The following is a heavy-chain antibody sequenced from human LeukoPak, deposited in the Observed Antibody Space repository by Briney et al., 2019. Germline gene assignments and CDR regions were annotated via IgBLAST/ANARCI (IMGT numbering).Heavy chain of an antibody. CDR3: ARSLRDSRSGYYYLAEQFDY. CDR2: INHSGST. CDR1: GGSFSGYY. Sequence: PSETLSLTCAVYGGSFSGYYWSWIRQPPGKGLEWIGEINHSGSTNYNPSLKSRVTISVDTSKNQFSLKLSSVTAADTAVYYCARSLRDSRSGYYYLAEQFDYWGQGTLVTVSS. J-gene: IGHJ4*02. D-gene: IGHD3-22*01. V-gene: IGHV4-34*01.